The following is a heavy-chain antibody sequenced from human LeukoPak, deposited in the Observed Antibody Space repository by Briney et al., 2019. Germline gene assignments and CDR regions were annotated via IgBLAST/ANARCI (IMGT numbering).Heavy chain of an antibody. CDR3: AKDCRGGSCCPG. D-gene: IGHD2-15*01. CDR2: ISGRRVST. V-gene: IGHV3-23*01. Sequence: PRGALRLSCAGSGFTLCRYLMSLVRQAPGKGLEWVSDISGRRVSTLHADSLKARFTISRDNSKNTLHLQMNSQRAGDTAVYYCAKDCRGGSCCPGWGQGTLVTVSS. J-gene: IGHJ4*02. CDR1: GFTLCRYL.